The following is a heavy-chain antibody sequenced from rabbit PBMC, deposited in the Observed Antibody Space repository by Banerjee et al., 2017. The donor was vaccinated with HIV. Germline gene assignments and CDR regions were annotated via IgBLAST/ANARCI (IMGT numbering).Heavy chain of an antibody. J-gene: IGHJ4*01. CDR3: ARGGVGSSYNL. V-gene: IGHV1S45*01. CDR2: IGIGSGTT. CDR1: GFSFSSGYW. Sequence: QEQLEESGGDLVKPEGSLTLTCTASGFSFSSGYWMCWVRQAPGKGLEWIGCIGIGSGTTYYASWAKGRFTITKASSTTVTLQMTSLTAADTATYFCARGGVGSSYNLWGPGTLVTVS. D-gene: IGHD8-1*01.